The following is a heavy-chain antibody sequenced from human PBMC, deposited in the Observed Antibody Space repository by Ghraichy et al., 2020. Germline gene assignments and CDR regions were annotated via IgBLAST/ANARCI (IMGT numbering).Heavy chain of an antibody. CDR2: ISGSGGST. D-gene: IGHD5-18*01. J-gene: IGHJ6*02. CDR1: GFTFSSYA. CDR3: ANIPGPRGYSYGSYYYGMDV. Sequence: GGSLRLSCAASGFTFSSYAMSWVRQAPGKGLEWVSAISGSGGSTYYADSVKGRFTISRDNSKNTLYLQMNSLRAEDTAVYYCANIPGPRGYSYGSYYYGMDVLGQGSTVTVS. V-gene: IGHV3-23*01.